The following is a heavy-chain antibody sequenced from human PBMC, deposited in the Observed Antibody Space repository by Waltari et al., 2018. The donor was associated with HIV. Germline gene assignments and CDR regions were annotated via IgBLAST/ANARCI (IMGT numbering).Heavy chain of an antibody. CDR2: ISSSSSTI. CDR1: GFTFSSYS. V-gene: IGHV3-48*01. Sequence: EVQLVESGGGLVQPGGSLRLSCAASGFTFSSYSMNWVCQAPGKGLEWVSYISSSSSTIYYADSVKGRFTISRDNAKNSLYLQMNSLRAEDTAVYYCARVSGARNAFDIWGQGTMVTVSS. D-gene: IGHD1-26*01. J-gene: IGHJ3*02. CDR3: ARVSGARNAFDI.